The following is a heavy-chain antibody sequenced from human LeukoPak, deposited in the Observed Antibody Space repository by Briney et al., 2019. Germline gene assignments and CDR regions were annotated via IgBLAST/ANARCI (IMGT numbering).Heavy chain of an antibody. CDR1: RFIFTNYW. CDR3: TSFFETN. Sequence: PGGSLRLSCAASRFIFTNYWIHWVRQAPGKGLVWVSHVNNDGGATSYADSVKGRFTISRDSAKNTVYLHMNSLRVEDTAVYYCTSFFETNWGQGTLVTVSS. J-gene: IGHJ4*02. CDR2: VNNDGGAT. V-gene: IGHV3-74*01. D-gene: IGHD2/OR15-2a*01.